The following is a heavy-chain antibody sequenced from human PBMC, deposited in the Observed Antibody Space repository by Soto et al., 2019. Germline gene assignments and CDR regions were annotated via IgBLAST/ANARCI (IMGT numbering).Heavy chain of an antibody. V-gene: IGHV1-2*02. Sequence: QVQLVQSGAEVKKPGASVKVSCKASGYTFINYYIHRVRQAPGQRLEWMGWINPKSGATHYTPTFQGRVTMTGDTSINTAYMELTWLTSDDTAVYYCARVVETAAVPLDYWGQGTQVIVSS. CDR3: ARVVETAAVPLDY. J-gene: IGHJ4*02. D-gene: IGHD5-18*01. CDR1: GYTFINYY. CDR2: INPKSGAT.